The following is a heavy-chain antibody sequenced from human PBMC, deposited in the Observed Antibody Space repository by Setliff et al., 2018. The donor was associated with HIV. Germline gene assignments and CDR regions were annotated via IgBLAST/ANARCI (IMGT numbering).Heavy chain of an antibody. D-gene: IGHD3-22*01. CDR1: GFTFSSNA. V-gene: IGHV3-23*01. J-gene: IGHJ3*02. CDR2: MTNNGGTT. CDR3: VRGYYYDKTGYGTFDI. Sequence: LRLSCAASGFTFSSNAMSWVRQAPGKGLEWVSGMTNNGGTTYYAESVKGRFTISRDSSRDTLYLQMNSLRFDDTALYYCVRGYYYDKTGYGTFDIWGQGTVVTVSS.